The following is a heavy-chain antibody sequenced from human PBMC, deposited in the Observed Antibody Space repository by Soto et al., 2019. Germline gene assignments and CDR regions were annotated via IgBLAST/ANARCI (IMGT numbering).Heavy chain of an antibody. V-gene: IGHV4-30-4*01. D-gene: IGHD2-21*01. CDR3: VTKERIAYPWLDY. Sequence: PSETLSLTCTVSGGSINSSSYHWGWIRQPPGKGLEWIGYLHNSGTSFYNPSLRGRVTVSVDTSKSQFSLTLASVTAADTAVYYCVTKERIAYPWLDYWGQGIPVTVYS. CDR1: GGSINSSSYH. CDR2: LHNSGTS. J-gene: IGHJ4*02.